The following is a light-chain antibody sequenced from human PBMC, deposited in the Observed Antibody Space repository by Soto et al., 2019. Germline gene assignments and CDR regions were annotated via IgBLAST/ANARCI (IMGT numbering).Light chain of an antibody. CDR2: EVS. CDR3: SSYTSSSTSV. J-gene: IGLJ1*01. Sequence: QCALTQPSSLSGSPGQSITISCTGTISDVGGYNYVSWYQQHPGKAPKLMIYEVSNRPSGVSNRFSGSKSGNTASLTISGLQAEDEADYYCSSYTSSSTSVFGTGTKVNVL. CDR1: ISDVGGYNY. V-gene: IGLV2-14*01.